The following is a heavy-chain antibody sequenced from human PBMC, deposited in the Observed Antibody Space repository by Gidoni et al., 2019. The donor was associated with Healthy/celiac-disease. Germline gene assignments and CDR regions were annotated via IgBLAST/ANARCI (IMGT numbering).Heavy chain of an antibody. D-gene: IGHD2-15*01. CDR2: IKSKTDGGTT. J-gene: IGHJ6*03. CDR3: TTDNLAVADYMDV. V-gene: IGHV3-15*01. Sequence: EVQLVESGGGLVKPGGSLRLSCAASGFTFGNAWMSWVRQAPGKGLEWVGRIKSKTDGGTTDYAAPVKGRFTIARDDSKNTLYLQMNSLKTEDTAVYYCTTDNLAVADYMDVWGKGTTVTVSS. CDR1: GFTFGNAW.